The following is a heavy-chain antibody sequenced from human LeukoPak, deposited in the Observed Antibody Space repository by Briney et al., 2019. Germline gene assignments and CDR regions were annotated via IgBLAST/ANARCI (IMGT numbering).Heavy chain of an antibody. Sequence: PGGSLRLSCAASGFTVSSNYMSWVRQAPGKGLEWVSVIYPGGSTYYSDSVKGRFTISRDNSKNTLYLQMNSLRAADTAVYYCAREVPSYDRSGYYFDYWGQGTLVTVSS. CDR2: IYPGGST. D-gene: IGHD3-22*01. J-gene: IGHJ4*02. V-gene: IGHV3-53*01. CDR1: GFTVSSNY. CDR3: AREVPSYDRSGYYFDY.